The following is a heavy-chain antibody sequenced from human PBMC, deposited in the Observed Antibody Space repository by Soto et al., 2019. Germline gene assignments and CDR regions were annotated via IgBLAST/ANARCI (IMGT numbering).Heavy chain of an antibody. D-gene: IGHD6-6*01. CDR2: IYYSGTT. J-gene: IGHJ3*02. CDR3: ARVSIADDAFDI. V-gene: IGHV4-61*03. CDR1: GGSVSSAASF. Sequence: ETLSLTCSVSGGSVSSAASFWSWIRQPPGKGLEWIGYIYYSGTTNYNPTLKSRVLISVDRSKNHFSLKVTSVTAADTAVYYCARVSIADDAFDIWGQGTLVTVSS.